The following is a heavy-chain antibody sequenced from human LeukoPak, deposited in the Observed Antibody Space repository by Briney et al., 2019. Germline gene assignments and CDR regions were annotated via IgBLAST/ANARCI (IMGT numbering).Heavy chain of an antibody. Sequence: PSETLSLTCAVSGGSISSSNWWSWVRQPPGKGLEWIGEIYHSGSTNYSPSLKSRVTISVDKSKNQFSLKLSSVTAADTAVYYCARASKSRHVDYYGSGSNAFDYWGQGTLVTVSS. V-gene: IGHV4-4*02. CDR1: GGSISSSNW. D-gene: IGHD3-10*01. J-gene: IGHJ4*02. CDR2: IYHSGST. CDR3: ARASKSRHVDYYGSGSNAFDY.